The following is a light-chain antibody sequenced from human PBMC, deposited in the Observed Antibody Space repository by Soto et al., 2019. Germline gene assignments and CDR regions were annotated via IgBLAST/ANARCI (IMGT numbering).Light chain of an antibody. CDR2: EVS. CDR3: SSFAGNNNLV. J-gene: IGLJ2*01. V-gene: IGLV2-8*01. Sequence: QSALTQPPSASGSPGQSVTISCTGTSSDVGAYNYVSWYQQHPGKAPKLMISEVSKRPSGVPDRFSGSKSGNTASLTVSGLQAEDEADYYCSSFAGNNNLVFGGVTKLTVL. CDR1: SSDVGAYNY.